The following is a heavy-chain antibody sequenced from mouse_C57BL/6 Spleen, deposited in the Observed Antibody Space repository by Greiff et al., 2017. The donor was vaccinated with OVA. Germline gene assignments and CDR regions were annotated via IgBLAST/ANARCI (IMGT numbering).Heavy chain of an antibody. CDR1: GYTFTEYT. D-gene: IGHD1-1*01. V-gene: IGHV1-62-2*01. Sequence: QVQLQQSGAELVKPGASVPLSCKASGYTFTEYTIHWVKPRSGPGLEWIGWFYPGSGRIKYNEKFKDKATLPADKSSSTGYMEISRLTSEDSAVYCCARHEFITTVVATEDYAMDYWGKGTSGTVSS. J-gene: IGHJ4*01. CDR3: ARHEFITTVVATEDYAMDY. CDR2: FYPGSGRI.